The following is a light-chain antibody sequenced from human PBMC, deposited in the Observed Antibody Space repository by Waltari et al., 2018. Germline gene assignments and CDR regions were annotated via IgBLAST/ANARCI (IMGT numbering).Light chain of an antibody. Sequence: QTVVTQEPSFSVSPGGTVTLTCGLTSGSVYSSYYPSWYQQTPGQAPRPLIYSTNHRSSGVPDRFSGSILGNKAALAITGAQADDESDYYCVLYMGGGILFGGGTKLTVL. CDR2: STN. V-gene: IGLV8-61*01. CDR1: SGSVYSSYY. J-gene: IGLJ3*02. CDR3: VLYMGGGIL.